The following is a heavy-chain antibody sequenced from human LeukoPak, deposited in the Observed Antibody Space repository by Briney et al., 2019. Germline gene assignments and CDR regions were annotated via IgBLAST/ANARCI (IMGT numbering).Heavy chain of an antibody. Sequence: GGSLRLSCAASGFTFSSYAMHWVRQAPGKGLEWVAVISYDGSNKYYADSVKGRFTISRDNSKNTLYLQMNSLRAEDTAVYYCARDFDYYGSGSFFDYWGQGTLVTVSS. CDR2: ISYDGSNK. CDR1: GFTFSSYA. V-gene: IGHV3-30-3*01. CDR3: ARDFDYYGSGSFFDY. D-gene: IGHD3-10*01. J-gene: IGHJ4*02.